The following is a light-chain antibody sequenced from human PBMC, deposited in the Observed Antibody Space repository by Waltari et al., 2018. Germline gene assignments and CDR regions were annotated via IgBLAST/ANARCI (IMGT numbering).Light chain of an antibody. V-gene: IGLV2-8*01. CDR2: EVT. J-gene: IGLJ2*01. CDR3: ISYAGSDNLV. Sequence: QSALTQPPSASGSPGQSVTISCTGISSDVGGYTYVSWYQQHPGKAPKLMVYEVTRRPAGVPDRVSCSKSGNTASLTVSGLQADDEADYYCISYAGSDNLVFGGGTKLTVL. CDR1: SSDVGGYTY.